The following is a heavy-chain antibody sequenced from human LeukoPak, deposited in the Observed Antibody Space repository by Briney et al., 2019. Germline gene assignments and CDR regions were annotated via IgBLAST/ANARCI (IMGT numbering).Heavy chain of an antibody. CDR1: GFTFSNYA. J-gene: IGHJ6*03. CDR2: ISGSGGST. CDR3: AKLGATSCQYYYYYMDV. Sequence: PGGSLRLSCAASGFTFSNYAMSWVRQAPGKGLEWVSAISGSGGSTYYADSVKGRFTISRDNSKNTLYLQMNSLRAEDTAVYYCAKLGATSCQYYYYYMDVWGKGTTVTVSS. V-gene: IGHV3-23*01. D-gene: IGHD2-2*01.